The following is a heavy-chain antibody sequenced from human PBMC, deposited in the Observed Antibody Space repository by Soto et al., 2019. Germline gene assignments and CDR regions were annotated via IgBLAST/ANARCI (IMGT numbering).Heavy chain of an antibody. D-gene: IGHD1-26*01. J-gene: IGHJ6*02. CDR3: AKGSGSYYYYYYVMDV. CDR1: GFTFDDYA. V-gene: IGHV3-43D*03. CDR2: ISWDGGST. Sequence: GGSLRLSCAASGFTFDDYAMHWVRQAPGKGLEWVSLISWDGGSTYYADSVKGRFTISRDNSKNSLYLQMNSLRAEDTALYYCAKGSGSYYYYYYVMDVWGQGTTVTVSS.